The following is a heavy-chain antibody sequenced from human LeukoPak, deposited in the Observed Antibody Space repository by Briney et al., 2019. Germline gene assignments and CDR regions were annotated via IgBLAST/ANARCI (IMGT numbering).Heavy chain of an antibody. Sequence: SETLSLTCAVYGGSFSGYYWSWIRQPPGKGLEWIGYIYYSGSTNYNPSLKSRVTISVDTSKNQFSLKLSSVTAADTAVYYCARVWSSSWSYYFDYWGQGTLVTVSS. CDR2: IYYSGST. CDR3: ARVWSSSWSYYFDY. CDR1: GGSFSGYY. D-gene: IGHD6-13*01. J-gene: IGHJ4*02. V-gene: IGHV4-59*01.